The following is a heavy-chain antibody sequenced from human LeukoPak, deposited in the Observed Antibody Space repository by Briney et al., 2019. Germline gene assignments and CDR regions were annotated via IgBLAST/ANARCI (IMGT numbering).Heavy chain of an antibody. CDR1: GGSITSRSYY. V-gene: IGHV4-39*07. D-gene: IGHD1-26*01. CDR3: VRGGWQLATNPDY. Sequence: SEILSLTCTVSGGSITSRSYYWGWVRQSPGKGLEWIGSVYYNGPTYYNPSLRSRVTISRDTSKNQFSLKLGFVTAADTAVYYCVRGGWQLATNPDYWGQGTLVTVSS. CDR2: VYYNGPT. J-gene: IGHJ4*02.